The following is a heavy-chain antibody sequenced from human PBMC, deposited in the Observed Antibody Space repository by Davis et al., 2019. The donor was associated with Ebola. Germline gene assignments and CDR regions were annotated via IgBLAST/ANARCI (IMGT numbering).Heavy chain of an antibody. CDR1: GGTFSSYA. Sequence: SVKVSCKASGGTFSSYAISWVRQAPGQRLEWMGGIIPIFGTANYAQKFQGRVTITADESTSTAYMELSSLRSDDTAVYFCARIAAESDYGMDVWGQGTTVTVSS. V-gene: IGHV1-69*13. J-gene: IGHJ6*02. CDR3: ARIAAESDYGMDV. CDR2: IIPIFGTA. D-gene: IGHD6-13*01.